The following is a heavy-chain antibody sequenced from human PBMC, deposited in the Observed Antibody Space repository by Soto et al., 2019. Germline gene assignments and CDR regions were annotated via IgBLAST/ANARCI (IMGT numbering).Heavy chain of an antibody. CDR2: IYYSGST. V-gene: IGHV4-39*01. CDR1: GGSISSSSYY. CDR3: ARGVVTMIVVAGDWFDP. Sequence: SETLSLTCTVSGGSISSSSYYWGWIRQPPGKGLEWIGSIYYSGSTYYNPSLKSRVTISVDTSKNQFSLKLSSVTAADTAVYYCARGVVTMIVVAGDWFDPSGQGTLVTVSS. J-gene: IGHJ5*02. D-gene: IGHD3-22*01.